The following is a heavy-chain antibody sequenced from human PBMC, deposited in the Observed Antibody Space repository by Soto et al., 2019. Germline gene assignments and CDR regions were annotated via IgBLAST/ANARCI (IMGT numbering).Heavy chain of an antibody. Sequence: GWSLRLSCAAAGFIFSSYGMHWVRQAPGKGLEWVAGIWYDGSNTFYSDAVKGRFSISRDNSKNTVDLQMNSLRAEDTAVYYCAKYIAVAPGWLDPWGQGIQVTASS. J-gene: IGHJ5*02. D-gene: IGHD6-19*01. CDR2: IWYDGSNT. V-gene: IGHV3-33*06. CDR1: GFIFSSYG. CDR3: AKYIAVAPGWLDP.